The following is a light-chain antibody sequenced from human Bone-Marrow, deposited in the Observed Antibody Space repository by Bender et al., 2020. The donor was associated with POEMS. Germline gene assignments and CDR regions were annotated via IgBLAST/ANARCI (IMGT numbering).Light chain of an antibody. J-gene: IGLJ3*02. CDR3: TSYTSNTTPWV. V-gene: IGLV2-14*03. CDR1: SSDIGSNNF. Sequence: QSALTQPASVSGSPGQSIAFSCAGTSSDIGSNNFVSWYQHHPGKAPKLIIYDVINRPSGVSDRFSGSKSGNTASLTISGLQAEDEADDYCTSYTSNTTPWVFGGGTKLTVL. CDR2: DVI.